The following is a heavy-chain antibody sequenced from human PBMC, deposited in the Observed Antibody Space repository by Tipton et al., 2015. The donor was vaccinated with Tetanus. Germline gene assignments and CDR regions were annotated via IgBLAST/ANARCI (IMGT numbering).Heavy chain of an antibody. CDR3: ARDPGCYYGY. J-gene: IGHJ4*02. CDR2: VYHTGSA. D-gene: IGHD2-15*01. V-gene: IGHV4-59*02. CDR1: GDSVRNHY. Sequence: TLSLTCTVSGDSVRNHYWSWIRQPPGKGLEWIGYVYHTGSAFYNLSLKSRVTMSVDTSKNQMSLVVTAVTAADTAVYYGARDPGCYYGYWGQGIRVTVSS.